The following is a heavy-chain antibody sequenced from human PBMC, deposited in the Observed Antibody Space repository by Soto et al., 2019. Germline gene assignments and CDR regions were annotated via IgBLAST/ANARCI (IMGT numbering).Heavy chain of an antibody. V-gene: IGHV3-64D*08. D-gene: IGHD3-3*01. Sequence: GGSLRLSCSASGFTFSSYAMHWVRQAPGKGLEYVSAISSNGGSTYYADSVKGRFTISRDNSKNTLYLQMSSLRAEDTAVYYCVKEAPYYDFWSGYLRYYYGMDVWGQGTTVTVSS. CDR3: VKEAPYYDFWSGYLRYYYGMDV. J-gene: IGHJ6*02. CDR1: GFTFSSYA. CDR2: ISSNGGST.